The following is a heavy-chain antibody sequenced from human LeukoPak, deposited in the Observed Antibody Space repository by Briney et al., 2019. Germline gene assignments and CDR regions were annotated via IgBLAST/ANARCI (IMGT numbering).Heavy chain of an antibody. Sequence: GGSLRLSCAASGFTFSTYWMNWVRQAPGKGLEWVANIKHDGSEINYMDSVKGRFTISRDNAKNSLYLQMNSLRTEDTAVYYCARGYCSSTSCYKNWFDHWGQGTLVTVSS. CDR1: GFTFSTYW. D-gene: IGHD2-2*02. J-gene: IGHJ5*02. V-gene: IGHV3-7*05. CDR2: IKHDGSEI. CDR3: ARGYCSSTSCYKNWFDH.